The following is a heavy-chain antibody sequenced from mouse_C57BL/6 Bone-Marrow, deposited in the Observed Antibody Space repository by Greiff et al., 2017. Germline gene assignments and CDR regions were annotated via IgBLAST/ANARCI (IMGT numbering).Heavy chain of an antibody. Sequence: VQLQQPGAELVMPGASVKLSCKASGYTFTSYWMHWVKQRPGQGLEWIGEIDPSDSYTNYNQKFKGKSTLTVDKSSSTAYMQLSSLTSEDSAVYYCARAGGLRRGFAYWGQGTLVTVSA. D-gene: IGHD2-12*01. CDR1: GYTFTSYW. CDR3: ARAGGLRRGFAY. CDR2: IDPSDSYT. J-gene: IGHJ3*01. V-gene: IGHV1-69*01.